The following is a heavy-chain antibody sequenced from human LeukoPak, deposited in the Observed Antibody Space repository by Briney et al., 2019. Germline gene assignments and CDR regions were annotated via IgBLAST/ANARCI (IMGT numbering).Heavy chain of an antibody. J-gene: IGHJ3*02. V-gene: IGHV1-2*02. CDR3: ARDDSGSYRTYNDAFDI. Sequence: ASVKVSCKASGYTFTGYYMHWVRQAPGQGLEWMGWINPNSGGTNYAQKLQGRVTMTTDTSTSTAYMELRSLRSDDTAVYYCARDDSGSYRTYNDAFDIWGQGTMVTVSS. CDR1: GYTFTGYY. CDR2: INPNSGGT. D-gene: IGHD1-26*01.